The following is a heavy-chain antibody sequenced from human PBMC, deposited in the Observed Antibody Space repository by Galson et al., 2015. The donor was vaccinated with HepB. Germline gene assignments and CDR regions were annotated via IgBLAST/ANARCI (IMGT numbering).Heavy chain of an antibody. V-gene: IGHV3-23*01. D-gene: IGHD6-13*01. Sequence: SLRLSCAASGFTFSTYAMSWVRQAPGKGLEWVSVVGTSGDNIHYADSVKGRFTISRDNSKNTLYLQMNSLRDEDTAVYYCASYRQQLYPIDYWGQGTLVTVSS. CDR2: VGTSGDNI. J-gene: IGHJ4*02. CDR3: ASYRQQLYPIDY. CDR1: GFTFSTYA.